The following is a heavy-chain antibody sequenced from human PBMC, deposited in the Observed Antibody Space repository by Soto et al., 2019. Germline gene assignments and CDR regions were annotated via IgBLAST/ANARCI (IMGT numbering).Heavy chain of an antibody. D-gene: IGHD1-26*01. J-gene: IGHJ5*02. CDR1: GDTFTDYY. CDR2: VNPSGGHT. V-gene: IGHV1-46*01. CDR3: ARVVGALGHWFDP. Sequence: ASVKVSCKASGDTFTDYYIHWVRQAPGQGLEWMGTVNPSGGHTTYAQKLQGRVTMTTDTSTSTAYMELRSLRSDDTAVYYCARVVGALGHWFDPWGQGTLVTVSS.